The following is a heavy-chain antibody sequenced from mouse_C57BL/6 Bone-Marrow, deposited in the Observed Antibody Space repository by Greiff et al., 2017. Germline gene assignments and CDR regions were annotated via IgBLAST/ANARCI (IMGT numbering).Heavy chain of an antibody. D-gene: IGHD1-3*01. CDR1: GFSLTSYG. CDR3: ARYNWLWYFDV. J-gene: IGHJ1*03. V-gene: IGHV2-2*01. CDR2: IWSGGST. Sequence: VQLVESGPGLVQPSPSLSITCTASGFSLTSYGVHWVRQSPGKGLEWLGVIWSGGSTDYNAAFISRLSISKDNSKSQVFFKMNSLQADDTAIYYCARYNWLWYFDVWGTGTTVTVSS.